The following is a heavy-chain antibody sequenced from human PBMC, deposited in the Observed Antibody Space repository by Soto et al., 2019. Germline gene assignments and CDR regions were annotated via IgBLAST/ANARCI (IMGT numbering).Heavy chain of an antibody. J-gene: IGHJ4*02. CDR3: AQTVAGDY. CDR1: GFTFSSYA. Sequence: GGSLRLSCAASGFTFSSYAMSWVRQAPGKGLEWVSTTSGSGGSTYYADSVKGRFTISRDNSKNTLYLQMNSLGAEDTAVYSCAQTVAGDYWGQGTLVTVSS. D-gene: IGHD6-19*01. CDR2: TSGSGGST. V-gene: IGHV3-23*01.